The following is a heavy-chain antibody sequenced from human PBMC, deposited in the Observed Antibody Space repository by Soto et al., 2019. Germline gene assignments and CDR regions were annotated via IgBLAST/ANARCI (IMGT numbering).Heavy chain of an antibody. D-gene: IGHD1-26*01. J-gene: IGHJ3*02. CDR2: IIPIFGTA. Sequence: RASVKVSCKASGGTFSSYAISWVRQAPGQGLEWMGGIIPIFGTANYAQKFQGRVTITADESTSTAYMELSSLRSEDTAVYYCARANMVGATRGAFDIWGQGTMVTVSS. V-gene: IGHV1-69*13. CDR1: GGTFSSYA. CDR3: ARANMVGATRGAFDI.